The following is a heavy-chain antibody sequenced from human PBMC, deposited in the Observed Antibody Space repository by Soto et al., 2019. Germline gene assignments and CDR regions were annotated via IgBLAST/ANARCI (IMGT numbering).Heavy chain of an antibody. CDR2: IRSKAYGGTT. D-gene: IGHD3-3*01. CDR1: GFTFGDYA. Sequence: GGSLRLSCTASGFTFGDYAMSWVRQAPGKGLEWVGFIRSKAYGGTTEYAASVKVRFTISRDDSKSIAYLQMNSLKTEDTAVYYCTRRGSWSGYYNDAFDIWGQGTMVTVS. V-gene: IGHV3-49*04. CDR3: TRRGSWSGYYNDAFDI. J-gene: IGHJ3*02.